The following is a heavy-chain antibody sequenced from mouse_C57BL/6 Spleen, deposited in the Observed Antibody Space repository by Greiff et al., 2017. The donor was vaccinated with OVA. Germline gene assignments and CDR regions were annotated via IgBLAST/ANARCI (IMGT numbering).Heavy chain of an antibody. V-gene: IGHV1-80*01. D-gene: IGHD1-1*01. Sequence: VMLVESGAELVKPGASVKISCKASGYAFSSYWMNWVKQRPGKGLEWIGQIYPGDGDTNYNGKFKGKATLTADKSSSTAYMQLSSLTSEDSAVYCCARYGSSLYYFDYWGQGTTLTVSS. CDR2: IYPGDGDT. J-gene: IGHJ2*01. CDR3: ARYGSSLYYFDY. CDR1: GYAFSSYW.